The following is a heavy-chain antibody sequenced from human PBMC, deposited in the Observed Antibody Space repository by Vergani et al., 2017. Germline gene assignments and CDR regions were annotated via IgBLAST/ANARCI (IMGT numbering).Heavy chain of an antibody. CDR2: IRPYTGHT. V-gene: IGHV1-18*01. J-gene: IGHJ3*01. D-gene: IGHD1-1*01. CDR1: SHTFQTYG. CDR3: ARVAPSNSEVTPTAFDV. Sequence: QVQLVQSGAELKKPGASVSVSCKGSSHTFQTYGISWVRQAPGKGLDCMAWIRPYTGHTIYAQKFKDRVTMTAATSTNTAYMELRSLRSDDTAVYFCARVAPSNSEVTPTAFDVWGQGTMVTVSS.